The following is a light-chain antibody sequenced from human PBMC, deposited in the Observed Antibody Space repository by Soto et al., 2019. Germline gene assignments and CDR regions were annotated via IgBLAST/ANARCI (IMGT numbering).Light chain of an antibody. CDR1: QSVSSSY. Sequence: EIVLTQSPGTLSLSPGERATLSCRASQSVSSSYLAWYQQKPGQAPRLLIHGASSRATGIPDRFSGSGSGTDFTLTISRLEPEDFAVYYCHQYGSSPLFTFGPGTKVDIK. CDR3: HQYGSSPLFT. V-gene: IGKV3-20*01. CDR2: GAS. J-gene: IGKJ3*01.